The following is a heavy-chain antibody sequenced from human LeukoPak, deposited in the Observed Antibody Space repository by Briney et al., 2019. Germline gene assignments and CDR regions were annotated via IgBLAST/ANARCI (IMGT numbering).Heavy chain of an antibody. Sequence: GESLKISCAASGFTFSSYWMSWVRQAPGKGLEWVANIKQDGSEKYYVDSVKGRFTISRDNAKNSLYLQMNSLRAEDTAVYYCARTQDELLFYYFDYWGQGTLVTVSS. CDR2: IKQDGSEK. D-gene: IGHD2-2*01. CDR3: ARTQDELLFYYFDY. V-gene: IGHV3-7*01. CDR1: GFTFSSYW. J-gene: IGHJ4*02.